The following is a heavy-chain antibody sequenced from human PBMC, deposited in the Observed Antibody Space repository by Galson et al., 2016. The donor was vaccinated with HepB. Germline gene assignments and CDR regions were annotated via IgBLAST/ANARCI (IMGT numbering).Heavy chain of an antibody. CDR3: AVGNDPLDY. CDR1: GFTFSSYW. D-gene: IGHD1-1*01. Sequence: SLRLSCAASGFTFSSYWMHWVRQAPGKGLVWVSRINGDGSSTTYADSVKGRFTISRDNAKNTLYLQMNSLRAGDTAVYCCAVGNDPLDYWGQGTLVTVSS. CDR2: INGDGSST. J-gene: IGHJ4*02. V-gene: IGHV3-74*01.